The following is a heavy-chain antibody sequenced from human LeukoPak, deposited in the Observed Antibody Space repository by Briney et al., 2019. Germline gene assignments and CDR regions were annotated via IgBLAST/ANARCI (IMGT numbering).Heavy chain of an antibody. CDR3: ARGEDLYYYDSSGYIAY. J-gene: IGHJ4*02. Sequence: GSLRLSCAASGFTFSSYSMTWVRQPPGKGLEWIGEINHSGSTNYNPSLKSRVTISVDTSKNQFSLKLSSVTAADTAVYYCARGEDLYYYDSSGYIAYWGQGTLVTVSS. CDR2: INHSGST. V-gene: IGHV4-34*01. CDR1: GFTFSSYS. D-gene: IGHD3-22*01.